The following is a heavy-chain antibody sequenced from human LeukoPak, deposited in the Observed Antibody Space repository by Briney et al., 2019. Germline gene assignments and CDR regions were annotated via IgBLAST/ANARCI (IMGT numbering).Heavy chain of an antibody. J-gene: IGHJ4*02. CDR1: GGSISNYH. CDR2: INYSGST. CDR3: ARTDNSGYHDY. V-gene: IGHV4-59*01. Sequence: AETLSLTCTVSGGSISNYHWSWIRQPPGKGLEWIGYINYSGSTNYNPSLKSRVTISVDTSKNQFSLKLSSVTAADTAVYYCARTDNSGYHDYWGQGILVTVSS. D-gene: IGHD3-22*01.